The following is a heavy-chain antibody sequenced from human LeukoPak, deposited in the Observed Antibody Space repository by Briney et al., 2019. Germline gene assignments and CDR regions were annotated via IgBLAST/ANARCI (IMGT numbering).Heavy chain of an antibody. CDR3: ARRRGIQLSARWFDP. CDR2: IYTSGST. V-gene: IGHV4-61*02. Sequence: PSETLSLTCTVSGGSISSGSYYWSWIRQPAGKGLEWIGRIYTSGSTNYNPSLKSRVTISVDTSKNQFSLKLSSVTAADTAVYYCARRRGIQLSARWFDPWGQGTLVTVSS. J-gene: IGHJ5*02. CDR1: GGSISSGSYY. D-gene: IGHD5-18*01.